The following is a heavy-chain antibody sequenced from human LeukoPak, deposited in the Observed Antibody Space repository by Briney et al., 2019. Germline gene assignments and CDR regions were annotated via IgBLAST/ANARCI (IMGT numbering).Heavy chain of an antibody. CDR1: GFTFSSHN. CDR3: ARWPYSSSYYFDY. J-gene: IGHJ4*02. V-gene: IGHV3-21*01. D-gene: IGHD6-6*01. Sequence: GGSLRLSCAASGFTFSSHNMNWVRQSPEKGLEWVSSITSGTTYIYYADSVRGRFTLSRDNAKNSLYLQMNSLRAEDTAVYYCARWPYSSSYYFDYWGQGTLVTVSS. CDR2: ITSGTTYI.